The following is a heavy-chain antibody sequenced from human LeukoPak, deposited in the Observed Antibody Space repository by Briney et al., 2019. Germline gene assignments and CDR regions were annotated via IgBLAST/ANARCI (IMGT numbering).Heavy chain of an antibody. CDR1: GGSISSYY. V-gene: IGHV4-4*07. CDR3: ARTHGDYFYYYGMDV. CDR2: IYTSGST. Sequence: PSETLSLTCTASGGSISSYYWSWIRQPAGRGLEWIGRIYTSGSTNYNPSLKSRVTMSVDTSKNQFSLKLSSVTAADTAVYYCARTHGDYFYYYGMDVWGQGTTVTVSS. D-gene: IGHD4-17*01. J-gene: IGHJ6*02.